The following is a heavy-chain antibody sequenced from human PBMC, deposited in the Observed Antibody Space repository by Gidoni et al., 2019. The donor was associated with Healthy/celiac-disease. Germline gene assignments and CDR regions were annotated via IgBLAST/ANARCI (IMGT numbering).Heavy chain of an antibody. Sequence: EVQLVESGGGLVQPGGSLRLSCAASGFTFRSYWMSWVRQAPGKGLEWVANIKQDGSEKYYVDSVKGRFTISRDNAKNSLYLQMNSLRAEDTAVYYCARDTDDYGDYYGMDVWGQGTTVTVSS. J-gene: IGHJ6*02. V-gene: IGHV3-7*01. D-gene: IGHD4-17*01. CDR2: IKQDGSEK. CDR3: ARDTDDYGDYYGMDV. CDR1: GFTFRSYW.